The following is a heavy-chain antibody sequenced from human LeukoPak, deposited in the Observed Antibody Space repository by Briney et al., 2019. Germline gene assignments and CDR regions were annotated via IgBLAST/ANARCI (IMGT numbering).Heavy chain of an antibody. CDR3: ARSREWLPHD. CDR2: IYYSGST. Sequence: KPSETLSLTCTVSGGSISSYYWSWIRQPPGKGLEWIGYIYYSGSTNYNPSLKSRVTISVDTSKNQFSLKLSSVTAADTAVYYCARSREWLPHDWGQGTLVTVSS. J-gene: IGHJ4*02. CDR1: GGSISSYY. V-gene: IGHV4-59*01. D-gene: IGHD3-3*01.